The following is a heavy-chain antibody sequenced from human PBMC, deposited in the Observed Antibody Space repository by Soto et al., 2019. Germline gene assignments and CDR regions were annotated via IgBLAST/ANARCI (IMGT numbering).Heavy chain of an antibody. CDR1: GGSLSGYY. CDR3: ARTRNLDV. J-gene: IGHJ6*02. CDR2: INHSEST. Sequence: QVQLQQWGAGLLKPSETLSLTCAVYGGSLSGYYGNWIRQSPGKGLEWIGEINHSESTNYNPSLKSRVTISIDTSKNQFSLKLSSVTAADTAVYYCARTRNLDVWGQGTTVIVSS. V-gene: IGHV4-34*01. D-gene: IGHD1-1*01.